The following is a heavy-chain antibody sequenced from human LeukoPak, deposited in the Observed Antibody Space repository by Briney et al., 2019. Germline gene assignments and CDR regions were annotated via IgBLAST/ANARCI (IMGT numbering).Heavy chain of an antibody. D-gene: IGHD1-26*01. CDR3: AKGMKYSGSYPKDY. Sequence: GGSLRLSCAASGFTFSSYAMSWVRQAPGKGLEWVSAISGSGGSTYYADSVKGRFTISRDNSKNTLHLQMNSLRAEDTAVYYCAKGMKYSGSYPKDYWGQGTLVTVSS. J-gene: IGHJ4*02. CDR1: GFTFSSYA. V-gene: IGHV3-23*01. CDR2: ISGSGGST.